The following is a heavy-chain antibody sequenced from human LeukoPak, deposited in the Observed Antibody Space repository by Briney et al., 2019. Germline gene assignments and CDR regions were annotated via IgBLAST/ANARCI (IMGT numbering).Heavy chain of an antibody. CDR3: ARVVVAARRAAARHYYYMDV. Sequence: PSETLSLTCAVYGGSFSGYFWSWIRQPPGKGLGWIGEINHSGSTNYNPSLKSRVTISVDTSKNQFSLKLSSVTAADTAVYYCARVVVAARRAAARHYYYMDVWGKGTTVTVSS. CDR2: INHSGST. CDR1: GGSFSGYF. J-gene: IGHJ6*03. V-gene: IGHV4-34*01. D-gene: IGHD2-15*01.